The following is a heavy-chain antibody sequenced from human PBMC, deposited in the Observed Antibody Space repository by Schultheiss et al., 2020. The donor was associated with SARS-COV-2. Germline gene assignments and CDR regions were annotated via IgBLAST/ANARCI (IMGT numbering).Heavy chain of an antibody. Sequence: GGSLRLSCAASEFTFSDYYMSWIRQAPGKGLEWVSYISSSGYYTNYADSVKGRFTISRDNSKNTLYLQMNSLRAEDTAVYYCARVRITMVRGLYYGMDVWGQGTTVTVSS. CDR3: ARVRITMVRGLYYGMDV. V-gene: IGHV3-11*06. D-gene: IGHD3-10*01. CDR1: EFTFSDYY. J-gene: IGHJ6*02. CDR2: ISSSGYYT.